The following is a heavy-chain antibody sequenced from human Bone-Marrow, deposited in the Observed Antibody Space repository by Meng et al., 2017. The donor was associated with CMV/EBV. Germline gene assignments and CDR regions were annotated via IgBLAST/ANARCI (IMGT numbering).Heavy chain of an antibody. J-gene: IGHJ6*02. CDR3: AKSLMPDCSSTSCYIQTDYGMDV. CDR1: GLTFDDYT. CDR2: ISWDGGST. D-gene: IGHD2-2*02. V-gene: IGHV3-43*01. Sequence: GESLKISCAASGLTFDDYTMHWVRQAPGKGLEWVSLISWDGGSTYYADSVKGRFTISRDNSKNSLYLQMNSLRTEDTALYYCAKSLMPDCSSTSCYIQTDYGMDVWGQGTTVTVSS.